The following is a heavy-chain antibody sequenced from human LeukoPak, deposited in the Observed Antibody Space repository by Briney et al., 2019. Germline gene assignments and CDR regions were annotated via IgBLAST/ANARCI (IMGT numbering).Heavy chain of an antibody. V-gene: IGHV3-48*03. CDR2: ISGSGSTI. Sequence: PGGSLRLSCAASGFTFSNYDMNWVRQAPGKGLEWVSFISGSGSTIYHADSVKGRFTISRDNAKNSVYLQMNSLRAEDTGVYYCARVQRGIAVALDYWGQGTLATVSS. J-gene: IGHJ4*02. CDR3: ARVQRGIAVALDY. D-gene: IGHD6-19*01. CDR1: GFTFSNYD.